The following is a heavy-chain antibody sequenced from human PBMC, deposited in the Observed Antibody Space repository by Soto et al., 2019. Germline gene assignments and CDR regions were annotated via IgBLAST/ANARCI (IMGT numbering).Heavy chain of an antibody. CDR3: AKDGYSNYSFNYYYYGMDV. CDR2: ISGSGGST. J-gene: IGHJ6*02. D-gene: IGHD4-4*01. Sequence: PGGSLRLSCAASGFTFSSYAMSWVRQAPGKGLEWVSAISGSGGSTYYADSVKGRFTISRDNSKNTLYLQMNSLRAEDTAVYYCAKDGYSNYSFNYYYYGMDVWGQGTTVTVSS. V-gene: IGHV3-23*01. CDR1: GFTFSSYA.